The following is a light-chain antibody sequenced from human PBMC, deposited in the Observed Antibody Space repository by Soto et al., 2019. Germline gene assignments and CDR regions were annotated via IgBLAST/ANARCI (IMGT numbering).Light chain of an antibody. CDR3: CSYAGSDDF. V-gene: IGLV2-23*02. CDR2: EVR. CDR1: SSDVGRYDL. Sequence: QSVLTQPASVSGSPGQSLSISCTGASSDVGRYDLVSWYQQHPGKAPKLIIYEVRKRPSGVSHRFSGSRSANTASLTISGLQAEDEADYYCCSYAGSDDFFGTGTKLTVL. J-gene: IGLJ1*01.